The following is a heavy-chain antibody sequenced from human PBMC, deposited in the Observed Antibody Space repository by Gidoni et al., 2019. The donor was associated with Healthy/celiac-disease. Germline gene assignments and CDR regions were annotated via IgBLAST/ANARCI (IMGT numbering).Heavy chain of an antibody. CDR2: IKSKTDGGTT. CDR1: GFTFSNAW. CDR3: TTADYGDYPPNDY. D-gene: IGHD4-17*01. J-gene: IGHJ4*02. V-gene: IGHV3-15*01. Sequence: EVQLVESGGGLVKPGGSLRLSCAASGFTFSNAWMSWVRQAPGKGLEWVGRIKSKTDGGTTDYAAPVKGRFTISRDDSKNTLYLQMNSLKTEDTAVYYCTTADYGDYPPNDYWGQGTLVTVSS.